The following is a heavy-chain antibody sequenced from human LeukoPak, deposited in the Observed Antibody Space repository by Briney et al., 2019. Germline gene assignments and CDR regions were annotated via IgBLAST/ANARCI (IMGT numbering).Heavy chain of an antibody. J-gene: IGHJ6*03. CDR1: GFTFSSYG. Sequence: GGSLRLSCAASGFTFSSYGMHWVRQAPGKGLEWVAVISYDGSNKYYADSVKGRFTISRDNSKNTLYLQMNSLRAEDTAVYYCARHVTRSSTSCRPYYYYYMDVWGKGTTVTVSS. CDR2: ISYDGSNK. CDR3: ARHVTRSSTSCRPYYYYYMDV. V-gene: IGHV3-30*19. D-gene: IGHD2-2*01.